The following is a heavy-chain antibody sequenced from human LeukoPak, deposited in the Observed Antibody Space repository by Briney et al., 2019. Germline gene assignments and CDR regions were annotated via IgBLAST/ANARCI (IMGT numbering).Heavy chain of an antibody. CDR3: ARVRIGETSYDASDV. D-gene: IGHD1-26*01. V-gene: IGHV4-59*13. CDR2: IYITGST. J-gene: IGHJ3*01. CDR1: GGSISSYY. Sequence: KSSETLSLTCTVSGGSISSYYWTWIRQPPGKGLEWIGDIYITGSTNHNPYLKRRVTMSVDTSKNQFSLRLSSVTAADTAVYYCARVRIGETSYDASDVWGLGTMVTVSS.